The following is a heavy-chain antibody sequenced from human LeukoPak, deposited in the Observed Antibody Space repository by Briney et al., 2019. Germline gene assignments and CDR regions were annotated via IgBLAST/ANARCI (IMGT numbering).Heavy chain of an antibody. CDR2: ITPMFGTA. Sequence: AASVTVSSTASGGTFSSYAISWVRPAPGQGLEWMGGITPMFGTANYAQKFQGRVTITADESTSTAYMELSSLRSEDTAVYYCVRDGSYYDSSGYYYLYWGQGTLVTVSS. V-gene: IGHV1-69*13. CDR3: VRDGSYYDSSGYYYLY. D-gene: IGHD3-22*01. CDR1: GGTFSSYA. J-gene: IGHJ4*02.